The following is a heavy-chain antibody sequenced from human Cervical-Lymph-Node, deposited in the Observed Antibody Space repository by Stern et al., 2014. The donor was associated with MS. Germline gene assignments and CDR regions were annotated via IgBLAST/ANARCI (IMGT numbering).Heavy chain of an antibody. CDR1: GFTFSSYG. Sequence: QVQLVQSGGAVVQPGRSLRLSCAASGFTFSSYGMHWVRQAPGKGLEWVTVISDDRSHKYYAASVKGRFTNSRDNSKNTLHLQMNSVTPDDTAIYYCARDYEDTSMLFDHWGQGTLVTVSS. CDR3: ARDYEDTSMLFDH. V-gene: IGHV3-30*03. J-gene: IGHJ4*02. D-gene: IGHD2-8*01. CDR2: ISDDRSHK.